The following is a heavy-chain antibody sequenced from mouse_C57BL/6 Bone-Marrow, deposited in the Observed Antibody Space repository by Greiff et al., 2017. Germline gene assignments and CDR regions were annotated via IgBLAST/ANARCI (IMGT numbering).Heavy chain of an antibody. CDR1: GFTFSSYA. CDR2: ISDGGSYT. Sequence: EVQGVESGGGLVKPGGSLKLSCAASGFTFSSYAMSWVRQTTEKRLEWVATISDGGSYTYYPDNVKGRFTISRDNAKNNLYLQMSHLKSEDTAMYYCARDPIYYDYDGFPYYFDYWGQGTTLTVSS. J-gene: IGHJ2*01. D-gene: IGHD2-4*01. CDR3: ARDPIYYDYDGFPYYFDY. V-gene: IGHV5-4*01.